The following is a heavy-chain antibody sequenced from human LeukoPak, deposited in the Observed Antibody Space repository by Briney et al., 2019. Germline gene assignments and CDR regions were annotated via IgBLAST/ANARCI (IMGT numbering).Heavy chain of an antibody. CDR3: ARQVTSSWYSPMNYYFDY. J-gene: IGHJ4*02. D-gene: IGHD6-13*01. Sequence: VASVKVSCKASGYTFTSYDINWVRQATGQGLEWMGWMNPNSGNTGYAQKFQGRVTMTRNTSISTAYMELSSLRSEDTAVYYCARQVTSSWYSPMNYYFDYWGQGTLVTVSS. CDR1: GYTFTSYD. V-gene: IGHV1-8*01. CDR2: MNPNSGNT.